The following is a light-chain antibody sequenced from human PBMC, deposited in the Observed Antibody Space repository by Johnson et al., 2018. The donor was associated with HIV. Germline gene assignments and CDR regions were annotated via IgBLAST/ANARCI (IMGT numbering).Light chain of an antibody. CDR3: GTWDSSLGAYDV. Sequence: QSMLTQPPSVSAAPGQKVTISCSGSSSNIGDNYVSWYQQLPGTAPKVLIYENNERPSGIPARFSGSRSGTSATLGITGLQTGDEADYYCGTWDSSLGAYDVFGTVTKATVL. CDR2: ENN. V-gene: IGLV1-51*02. J-gene: IGLJ1*01. CDR1: SSNIGDNY.